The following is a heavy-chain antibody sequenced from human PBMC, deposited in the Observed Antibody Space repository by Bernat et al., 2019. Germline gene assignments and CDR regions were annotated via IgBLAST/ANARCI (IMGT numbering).Heavy chain of an antibody. CDR1: GGTFSSYA. Sequence: QVQLVQSGAEVKKPGSSVKVSCKASGGTFSSYAISWVRQAPGQGLEWMGGIIPIFGTANYAQKFQGRVTITADESTSTAYMELSSLRSEDTAVYYCAGASWVGELLSHPYYFDYWGQGTLVTVSS. CDR3: AGASWVGELLSHPYYFDY. D-gene: IGHD3-10*01. J-gene: IGHJ4*02. CDR2: IIPIFGTA. V-gene: IGHV1-69*01.